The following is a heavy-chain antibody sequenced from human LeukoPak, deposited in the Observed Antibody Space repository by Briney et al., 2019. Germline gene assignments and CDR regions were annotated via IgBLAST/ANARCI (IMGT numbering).Heavy chain of an antibody. CDR3: ATDEARYDSSGYYRHTGDY. CDR2: IKQDGSEK. D-gene: IGHD3-22*01. Sequence: GGSLRLSCAASGFTFSSYWMSWVRQAPGKGLEWVANIKQDGSEKYYVDSVKGRFTISRDNAKNSLYLQMNSLRAEDTAVYYCATDEARYDSSGYYRHTGDYWGQGTLVTVSS. J-gene: IGHJ4*02. V-gene: IGHV3-7*01. CDR1: GFTFSSYW.